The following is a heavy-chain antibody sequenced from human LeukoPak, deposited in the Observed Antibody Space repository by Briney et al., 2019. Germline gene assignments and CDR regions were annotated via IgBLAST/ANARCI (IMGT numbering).Heavy chain of an antibody. D-gene: IGHD4-17*01. J-gene: IGHJ6*03. CDR2: INPNSGGT. CDR3: ARVTTALSRYYYYYYMDV. V-gene: IGHV1-2*02. CDR1: GYTFTGYY. Sequence: ASVKVSCKASGYTFTGYYMHWVRQAPGQGLEWMGWINPNSGGTNYAQKFQGRVTMTRDTSISTAYMELSRLRSDDTAVYYCARVTTALSRYYYYYYMDVWGKGTTVTISS.